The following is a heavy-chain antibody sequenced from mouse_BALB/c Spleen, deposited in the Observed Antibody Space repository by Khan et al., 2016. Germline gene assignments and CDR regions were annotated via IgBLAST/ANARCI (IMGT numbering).Heavy chain of an antibody. CDR3: ARDLNDGYYWCLDV. D-gene: IGHD2-3*01. CDR1: GFTFTDYY. Sequence: EVELVESGGGLVQPGDSLRLSCTTSGFTFTDYYMSWVRQPPGEALEWLGFARNKANGFTAEHSASVKGRFTISRDNSQSILYLQMNTLRAEDSATYYCARDLNDGYYWCLDVWYAETTVTVSS. J-gene: IGHJ1*01. CDR2: ARNKANGFTA. V-gene: IGHV7-3*02.